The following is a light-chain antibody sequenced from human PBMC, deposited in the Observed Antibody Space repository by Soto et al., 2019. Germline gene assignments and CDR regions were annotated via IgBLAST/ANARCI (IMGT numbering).Light chain of an antibody. Sequence: QSALTQPRSVSGSPGQSVTISCTGTSSDVGGYNYVSWYQQQPGKAPKLMIYDVSKRPSGLPDRFSGSKSGNTASLTISGLQAEDEADYYCCSYAGSDTPVVFGGGTKVTVL. J-gene: IGLJ2*01. CDR2: DVS. V-gene: IGLV2-11*01. CDR1: SSDVGGYNY. CDR3: CSYAGSDTPVV.